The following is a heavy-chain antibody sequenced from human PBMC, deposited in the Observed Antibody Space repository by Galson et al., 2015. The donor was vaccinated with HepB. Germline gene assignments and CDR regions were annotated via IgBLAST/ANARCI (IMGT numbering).Heavy chain of an antibody. V-gene: IGHV1-69*13. J-gene: IGHJ4*02. Sequence: SVKVSCKASGGTFSTYTISWVRQAPGQGLEWMGGITPIFGTPKYAQKFQGRVTITADESTNTAYMELRSLRSEDTAVYYCARERIAAPTNPLDYWGQGTLVTVSS. CDR2: ITPIFGTP. CDR3: ARERIAAPTNPLDY. CDR1: GGTFSTYT. D-gene: IGHD6-6*01.